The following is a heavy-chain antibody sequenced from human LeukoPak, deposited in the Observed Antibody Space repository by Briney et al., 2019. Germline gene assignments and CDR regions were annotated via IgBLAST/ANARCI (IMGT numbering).Heavy chain of an antibody. Sequence: ASVKVSCKASGYTFTGHSMYWVRQAPGQGLEWMGLIKPNSGGTNYAQKFQGRVTMTSDTSISTAYMELSRLRSDDTAVYYCARGPHGRIYDILTGFDYWGQGTLVTVSS. J-gene: IGHJ4*02. CDR2: IKPNSGGT. V-gene: IGHV1-2*02. D-gene: IGHD3-9*01. CDR1: GYTFTGHS. CDR3: ARGPHGRIYDILTGFDY.